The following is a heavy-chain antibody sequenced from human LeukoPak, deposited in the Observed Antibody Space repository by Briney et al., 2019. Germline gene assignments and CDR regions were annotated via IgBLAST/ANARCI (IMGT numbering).Heavy chain of an antibody. V-gene: IGHV3-23*01. J-gene: IGHJ4*02. CDR3: AKDGSSSWSPYYFGY. Sequence: GGSLRLSCAASGFTFSSYAMSWVRQAPGKGLEWISAISGSGGSTYYADSVKGRFTISRDNSKNTLYLQMNSLRDEDTAVYYCAKDGSSSWSPYYFGYWGQGTLVTVSS. CDR1: GFTFSSYA. D-gene: IGHD6-13*01. CDR2: ISGSGGST.